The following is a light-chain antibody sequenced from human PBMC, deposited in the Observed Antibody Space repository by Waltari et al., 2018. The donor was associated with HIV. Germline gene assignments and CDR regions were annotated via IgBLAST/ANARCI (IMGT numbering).Light chain of an antibody. J-gene: IGLJ1*01. V-gene: IGLV2-11*01. Sequence: QSALTQPRSVSGSPGQSVTISCTGPSSDVGGYNYLSWYQHHPGKAPKFMIYDVTTRPSGVPDRFSGSKSGNTASLTISGLQAEDEADYYCCSYAGRYTYVFGTGTKVTVL. CDR2: DVT. CDR1: SSDVGGYNY. CDR3: CSYAGRYTYV.